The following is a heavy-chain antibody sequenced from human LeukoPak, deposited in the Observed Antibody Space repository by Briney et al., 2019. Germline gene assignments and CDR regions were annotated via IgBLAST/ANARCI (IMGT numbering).Heavy chain of an antibody. D-gene: IGHD5-18*01. CDR2: INHSGST. Sequence: KTSETLSLTCAVYGVSFSGYYWSWIRQPPGKGLEWIGEINHSGSTNYNPSLKSRVTISVDTSKNQFSLKLSSVTAADTAVYYCARGAVDTAMVIWGQGTLVTVSS. J-gene: IGHJ4*02. CDR3: ARGAVDTAMVI. CDR1: GVSFSGYY. V-gene: IGHV4-34*01.